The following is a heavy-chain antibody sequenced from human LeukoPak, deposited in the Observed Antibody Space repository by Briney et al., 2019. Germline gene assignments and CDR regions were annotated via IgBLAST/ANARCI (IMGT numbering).Heavy chain of an antibody. J-gene: IGHJ4*02. CDR1: GFTFSSYG. D-gene: IGHD3-22*01. V-gene: IGHV3-30*02. Sequence: GGSLRLSCAASGFTFSSYGMHWVRQAPGKGLEWVAFIRYDGSNKYYADSVKGRFTISRDNSKNTLYLQMNSLRAEDTAVYYCAKDQDLWYYDSSGYSRFDYWGQGTLVTVSS. CDR3: AKDQDLWYYDSSGYSRFDY. CDR2: IRYDGSNK.